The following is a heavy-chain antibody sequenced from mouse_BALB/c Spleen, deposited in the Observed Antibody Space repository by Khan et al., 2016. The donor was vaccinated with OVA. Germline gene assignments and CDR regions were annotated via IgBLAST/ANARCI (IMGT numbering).Heavy chain of an antibody. Sequence: QQQSGVELARPGASVKLSCKASGYTFTDYYINWVKQRTGQGLEWIGEISPGSGDTYYNEKFKGKATLTADKSSTTAYMQLSSLTSEASAVYFCARRNYFGYTFAYWGQGTLVTVSA. J-gene: IGHJ3*01. D-gene: IGHD1-2*01. CDR3: ARRNYFGYTFAY. V-gene: IGHV1-77*01. CDR2: ISPGSGDT. CDR1: GYTFTDYY.